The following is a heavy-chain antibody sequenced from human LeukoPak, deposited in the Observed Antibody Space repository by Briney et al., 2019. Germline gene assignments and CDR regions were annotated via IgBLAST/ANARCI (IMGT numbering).Heavy chain of an antibody. CDR2: ISPSSGGT. V-gene: IGHV1-2*02. CDR1: GYTLSGYQ. J-gene: IGHJ6*03. CDR3: ARERSPEDYMDV. Sequence: ASVKVSCKASGYTLSGYQLHWVRQAPGQGLEWMGWISPSSGGTHYAQKFQGRVTMTRDTSINTVYMELRRLRSDDTAVYYCARERSPEDYMDVWGKGTTVTVSS.